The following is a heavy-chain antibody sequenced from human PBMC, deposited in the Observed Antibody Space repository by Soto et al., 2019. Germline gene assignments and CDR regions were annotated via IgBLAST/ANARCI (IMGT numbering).Heavy chain of an antibody. D-gene: IGHD5-12*01. V-gene: IGHV1-8*01. Sequence: GASVKVYCKASGYTFTSYDINWVRQATGQGLEWMGWMNPNSGNTGYAQKFQGRVTMTRNTSISTAYMELSSLRSEDTAVYYCARDSGYDSPYDYWGQGTLVTVSS. CDR3: ARDSGYDSPYDY. CDR1: GYTFTSYD. J-gene: IGHJ4*02. CDR2: MNPNSGNT.